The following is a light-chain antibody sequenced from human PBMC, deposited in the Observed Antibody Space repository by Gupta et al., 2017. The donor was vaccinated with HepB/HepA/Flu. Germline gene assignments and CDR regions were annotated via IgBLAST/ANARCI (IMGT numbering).Light chain of an antibody. CDR1: QSVGNNY. CDR3: HQDCASRT. V-gene: IGKV3-20*01. Sequence: EIVLTQSPGTLSLSPGERATLSCWASQSVGNNYVAWYQQRPGQAPRLIIYGASNRATGIPDRFSGSGYGXDFTLTXSRREYEDCAVYYGHQDCASRTFGXGTKVEV. CDR2: GAS. J-gene: IGKJ1*01.